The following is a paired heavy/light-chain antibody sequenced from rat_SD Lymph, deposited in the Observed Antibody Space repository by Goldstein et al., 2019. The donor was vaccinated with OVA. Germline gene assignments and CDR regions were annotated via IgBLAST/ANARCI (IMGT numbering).Heavy chain of an antibody. V-gene: IGHV5-7*01. CDR1: GFTFSNYY. J-gene: IGHJ2*01. CDR3: ARQRANTMGITES. D-gene: IGHD1-7*01. CDR2: ISTSGSRT. Sequence: EVHLVESGGGLVQPGRSLKLSCAASGFTFSNYYMAWVRQTPKEGLEWVATISTSGSRTFYPDSVKGRFTISRDNTKDSLYLQMNSLKSEDTATYYCARQRANTMGITESWGQGVMVTVSS.
Light chain of an antibody. Sequence: DIQMTQSPSLLSASVGDRVTLNCKASQNIYKNLAWYQQKLGQAPRLLIFVSNNLQTGVPSRFSGSGSDTDFTLTISSLQPEDVATYFCLQYYSGYTFGTGTKLELK. J-gene: IGKJ2-3*01. CDR3: LQYYSGYT. CDR1: QNIYKN. CDR2: VSN. V-gene: IGKV22S2*01.